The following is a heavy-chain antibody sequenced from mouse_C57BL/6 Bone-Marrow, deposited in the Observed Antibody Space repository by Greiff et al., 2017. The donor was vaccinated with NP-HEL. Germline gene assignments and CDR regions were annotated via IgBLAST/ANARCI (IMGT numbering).Heavy chain of an antibody. J-gene: IGHJ3*01. V-gene: IGHV6-3*01. CDR3: IDSTPFAY. Sequence: EVKLVESGGGLVQPGGSMKLSCVASGFTFSNYWMNWVRQSPEKGLEWVAQIRLKSDNYATHYAESVKGRFTISRDDSKSSVYLQMNNLRAEDTGIYYCIDSTPFAYWGQGTLVTVSA. CDR1: GFTFSNYW. D-gene: IGHD3-1*01. CDR2: IRLKSDNYAT.